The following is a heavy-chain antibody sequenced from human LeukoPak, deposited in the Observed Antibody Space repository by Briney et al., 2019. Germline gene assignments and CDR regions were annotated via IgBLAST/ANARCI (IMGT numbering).Heavy chain of an antibody. J-gene: IGHJ4*02. V-gene: IGHV4-39*07. Sequence: SETLSLTCTVSDGSITSSIDYWGWIRQPPGKGLEWIGTIYYTGTTYYNPSLKSRVTMSVDTSKNQFSLKLSSVTAADTAVYYCARGRSYEYGDYDYWGQGTLVTVSS. CDR2: IYYTGTT. CDR3: ARGRSYEYGDYDY. D-gene: IGHD4-17*01. CDR1: DGSITSSIDY.